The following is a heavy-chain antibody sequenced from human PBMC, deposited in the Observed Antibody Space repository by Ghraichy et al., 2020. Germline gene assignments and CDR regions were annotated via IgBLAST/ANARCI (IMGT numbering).Heavy chain of an antibody. CDR2: VSGSGGNT. V-gene: IGHV3-23*01. Sequence: LSLTCAASGFTFSSYAMSWVRQAPGKGLEWVSTVSGSGGNTYYADSVKGRFTISRDNSKNTLYLQMNTLRAEDTAVFYCAKGRKYIDFWSGYSKDGMDVWGQGTTVTVSS. CDR3: AKGRKYIDFWSGYSKDGMDV. D-gene: IGHD3-3*01. CDR1: GFTFSSYA. J-gene: IGHJ6*02.